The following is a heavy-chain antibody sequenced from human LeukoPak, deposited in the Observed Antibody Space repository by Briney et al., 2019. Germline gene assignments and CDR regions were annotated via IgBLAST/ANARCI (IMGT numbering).Heavy chain of an antibody. CDR1: GFTFSSYA. V-gene: IGHV3-23*01. CDR2: ISGSGGST. CDR3: AKYKVGRSSGRGLFDY. Sequence: GGSLRLSCAASGFTFSSYAMSWVRQAPGKGLEWVSAISGSGGSTYYADSVKGRFTISRDNSKNTLYLQMNSLRAEDTAVYYCAKYKVGRSSGRGLFDYWGQGTLVTVSS. J-gene: IGHJ4*02. D-gene: IGHD3-10*01.